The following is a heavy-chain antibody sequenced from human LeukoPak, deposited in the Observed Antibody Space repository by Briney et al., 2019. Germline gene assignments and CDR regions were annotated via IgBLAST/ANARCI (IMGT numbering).Heavy chain of an antibody. V-gene: IGHV1-2*06. CDR1: GYTFSDYY. Sequence: ASVKVSCKTSGYTFSDYYMHWVRQAPGQGLEWMGRINPNSGGKNYAQKFQDRVTMTRDTSTSTAYMELSSLRSDDTAVYYCARTWGSYSFDSWGQGTLVTVSS. CDR3: ARTWGSYSFDS. J-gene: IGHJ4*02. D-gene: IGHD3-16*01. CDR2: INPNSGGK.